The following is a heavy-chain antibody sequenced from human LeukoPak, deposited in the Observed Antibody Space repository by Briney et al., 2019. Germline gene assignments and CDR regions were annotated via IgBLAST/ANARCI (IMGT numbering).Heavy chain of an antibody. CDR1: GFTFSSYG. CDR3: ARDNYGMDF. CDR2: ISYDGSNK. J-gene: IGHJ6*02. D-gene: IGHD5-24*01. V-gene: IGHV3-30*03. Sequence: GGSLRPSCAASGFTFSSYGMHWVRQAPGKGLEWVAVISYDGSNKYYADSVKGRFTISRDNSKNTLNLQMDSLRVEDTAVYYCARDNYGMDFWGQGTTVTVSS.